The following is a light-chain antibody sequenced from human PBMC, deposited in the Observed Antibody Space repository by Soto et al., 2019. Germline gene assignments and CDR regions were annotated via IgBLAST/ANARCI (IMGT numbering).Light chain of an antibody. CDR3: ISYTCSSTLV. Sequence: QSALTQPASVSGSPGQSITISCTGTSSDVGGYNYVSWYQQHPGKAPKLMIYDVSNRPSWVSNRFSVSKSGNTASLTISGIQAEDEADYYCISYTCSSTLVVGVGTKLTFL. J-gene: IGLJ2*01. CDR1: SSDVGGYNY. CDR2: DVS. V-gene: IGLV2-14*01.